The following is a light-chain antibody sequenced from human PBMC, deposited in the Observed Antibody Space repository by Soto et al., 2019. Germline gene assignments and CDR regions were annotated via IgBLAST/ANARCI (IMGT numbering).Light chain of an antibody. Sequence: EIVMTQSPATLSVSPGERATLSCRASQTVSSNLAWYQQKPGQAPRLLIFGASTRATGIPARFSGSGSGTEFTLTIDSLQSEDFAVYYCQQRNIWPPVTFGQGTRLEI. V-gene: IGKV3-15*01. CDR3: QQRNIWPPVT. CDR2: GAS. J-gene: IGKJ5*01. CDR1: QTVSSN.